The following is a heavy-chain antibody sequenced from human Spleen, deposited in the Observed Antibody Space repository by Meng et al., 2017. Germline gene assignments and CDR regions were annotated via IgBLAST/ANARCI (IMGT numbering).Heavy chain of an antibody. CDR3: AHRSTLAGDVRFDY. D-gene: IGHD5/OR15-5a*01. Sequence: SGPTLVKPTQTLTLTCTFSGFSLSTSGVGVGWIRQPPGKALEWLALIYWDDDKRDSPSLKSRLTITKDTSKNQVVLTMTNMDPVDTATYYCAHRSTLAGDVRFDYWGQGTLVTVSS. J-gene: IGHJ4*02. V-gene: IGHV2-5*02. CDR2: IYWDDDK. CDR1: GFSLSTSGVG.